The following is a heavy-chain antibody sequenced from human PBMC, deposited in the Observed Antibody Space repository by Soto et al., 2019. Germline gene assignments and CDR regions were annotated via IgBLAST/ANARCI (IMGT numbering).Heavy chain of an antibody. J-gene: IGHJ6*02. CDR3: ARARDYYYGMDV. Sequence: AAGPTRVNPTHPLTLTCTFAGFSLGTSGGRGNWIRQPPGKALEWLARIDWDDDKFYSTSLQTRLTISQDTSKNQVVLTMTNMDPVDTATYYCARARDYYYGMDVWGQGTTVTVSS. CDR1: GFSLGTSGGR. CDR2: IDWDDDK. V-gene: IGHV2-70*04.